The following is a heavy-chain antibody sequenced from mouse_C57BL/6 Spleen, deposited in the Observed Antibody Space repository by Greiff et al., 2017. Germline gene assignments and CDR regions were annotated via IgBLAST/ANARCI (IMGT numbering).Heavy chain of an antibody. V-gene: IGHV1-85*01. CDR3: ARLEEGYAMDY. J-gene: IGHJ4*01. Sequence: VKLVESGPELVKPGASVKLSCKASGYTFTSYDINWVKQRPGQGLEWIGWIYPRDGSTKYNEKFKGKATLTVDTSSSTAYMELHSLTSEDSAVYFCARLEEGYAMDYWGQGTSVTVSS. CDR2: IYPRDGST. CDR1: GYTFTSYD.